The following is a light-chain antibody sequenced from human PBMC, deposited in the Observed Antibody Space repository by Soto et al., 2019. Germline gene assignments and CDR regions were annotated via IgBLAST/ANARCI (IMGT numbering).Light chain of an antibody. J-gene: IGKJ5*01. CDR3: QQGYSFPIT. CDR2: WAY. CDR1: QSLLYNSNNRNY. V-gene: IGKV4-1*01. Sequence: DIVMTQSPDSLAVSLGERATINCKSSQSLLYNSNNRNYLVWYQQKPGQPPKLLIYWAYTRKSGVPDRFSGGGSGTDFTLPINSVQAEDVAIYYCQQGYSFPITFGQGTRLEIK.